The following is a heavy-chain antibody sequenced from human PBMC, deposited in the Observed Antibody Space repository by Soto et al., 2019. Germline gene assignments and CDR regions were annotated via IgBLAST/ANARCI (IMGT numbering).Heavy chain of an antibody. D-gene: IGHD2-2*02. CDR3: ARDRGGIPAAIGVLVDY. V-gene: IGHV6-1*01. Sequence: PSQPLSLTCAISGDSVSSNSAAWNWIRQSPSRSLEWLGRTYYRSKWYNDYAVSVKSRITINPDTSKNQFSLQLNSVTPEDTAVYYCARDRGGIPAAIGVLVDYWGQGTLVTVSS. CDR1: GDSVSSNSAA. CDR2: TYYRSKWYN. J-gene: IGHJ4*02.